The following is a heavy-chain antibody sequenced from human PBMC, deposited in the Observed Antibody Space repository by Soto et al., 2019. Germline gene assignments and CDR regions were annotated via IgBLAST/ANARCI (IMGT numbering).Heavy chain of an antibody. D-gene: IGHD6-6*01. V-gene: IGHV1-8*02. Sequence: ASVKVSCKASGYTFTSYYMHWVRQATGQGLEWMGWMNPNSGNTGYAQKFQGRVTMTRNTSISTAYMELSSLRSEDTAVYYCAREKGSSGFDPGGQGTLVTVSS. CDR3: AREKGSSGFDP. CDR2: MNPNSGNT. CDR1: GYTFTSYY. J-gene: IGHJ5*02.